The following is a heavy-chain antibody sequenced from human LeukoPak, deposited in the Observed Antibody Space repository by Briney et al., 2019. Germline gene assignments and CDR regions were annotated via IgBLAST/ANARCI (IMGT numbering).Heavy chain of an antibody. D-gene: IGHD2-21*02. CDR3: ARGVVTAKTDDAFDI. V-gene: IGHV4-34*01. J-gene: IGHJ3*02. CDR1: GGSFSGYY. Sequence: SETLSLTCAVYGGSFSGYYWSWIRQPPGKGLEWIGEINHSGSTNYNPSLKSRVTISVDTSKNQFSLKLSSVTAADTAVYYCARGVVTAKTDDAFDIWGQGTMVTVSS. CDR2: INHSGST.